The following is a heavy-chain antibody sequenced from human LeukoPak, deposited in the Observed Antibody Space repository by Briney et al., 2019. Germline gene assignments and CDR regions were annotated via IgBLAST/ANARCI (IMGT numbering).Heavy chain of an antibody. CDR1: GFTFSSYG. Sequence: GGSLRLSCAASGFTFSSYGMHWVRQAPGKGLEWLAVIWYDGSNQYYADSAKGRFTISRDNSKNTLYLQMNSLRAEDTAVYYCAKASGDSSGYYFQHWGQGTLVTVSS. CDR2: IWYDGSNQ. D-gene: IGHD3-22*01. V-gene: IGHV3-33*06. CDR3: AKASGDSSGYYFQH. J-gene: IGHJ1*01.